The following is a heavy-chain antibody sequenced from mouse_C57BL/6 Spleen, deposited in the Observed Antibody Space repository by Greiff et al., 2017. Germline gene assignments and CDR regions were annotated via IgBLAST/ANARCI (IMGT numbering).Heavy chain of an antibody. CDR1: GYTFTSYG. D-gene: IGHD1-1*01. CDR2: IYPRSGNT. J-gene: IGHJ4*01. Sequence: VKLMESGAELARPGASVKLSCKASGYTFTSYGISWVKQRTGQGLEWIGEIYPRSGNTYYNEKFKGKATLTADKASSTAYIEIRSLTSEASAVYFCARRDYGSSFYAMDYWGQGTSVTVSS. CDR3: ARRDYGSSFYAMDY. V-gene: IGHV1-81*01.